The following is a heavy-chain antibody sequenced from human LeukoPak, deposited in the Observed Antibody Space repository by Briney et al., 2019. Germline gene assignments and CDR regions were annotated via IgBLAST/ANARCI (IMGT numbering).Heavy chain of an antibody. CDR3: GIVGVSTDFDY. Sequence: GGSLRLSCAASGFTFSSYWMTWVRQAPGKGLQWVANIDEDESAKNYVDSVKGRFTISRDNAKNSLYLQMNSLRAEDTAVYYCGIVGVSTDFDYWGQGTLVTVSS. V-gene: IGHV3-7*05. D-gene: IGHD1-26*01. CDR2: IDEDESAK. J-gene: IGHJ4*02. CDR1: GFTFSSYW.